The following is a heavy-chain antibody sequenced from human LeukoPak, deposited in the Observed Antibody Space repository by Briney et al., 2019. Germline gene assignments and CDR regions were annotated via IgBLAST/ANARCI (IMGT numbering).Heavy chain of an antibody. CDR3: ARGRARNWNYPGEWYFDL. Sequence: ASVKVSCKASGYTFTSYDINWVRQATGQGLEWMGWMNPNSGNTGYAQKFQGRVTMTRNTSISTAYMELSSLRSEDTAVYYCARGRARNWNYPGEWYFDLWGRGTLVTVSS. CDR2: MNPNSGNT. V-gene: IGHV1-8*01. CDR1: GYTFTSYD. D-gene: IGHD1-7*01. J-gene: IGHJ2*01.